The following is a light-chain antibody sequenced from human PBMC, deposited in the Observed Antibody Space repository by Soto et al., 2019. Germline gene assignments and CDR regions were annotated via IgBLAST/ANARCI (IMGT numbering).Light chain of an antibody. J-gene: IGLJ3*02. CDR1: SSDVGGYNF. CDR3: SSYASSSTLV. V-gene: IGLV2-14*03. CDR2: DVS. Sequence: QSALTQPASVSGSPGQSITISCTGTSSDVGGYNFVSWYQQHPGKAPKLMIYDVSSRPSGVSNRFSGSKSGNTASLTISGLQAEDEGDYYCSSYASSSTLVFGAGTKLTVL.